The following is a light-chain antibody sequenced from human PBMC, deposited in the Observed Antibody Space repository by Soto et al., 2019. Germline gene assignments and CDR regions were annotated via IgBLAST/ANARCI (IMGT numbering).Light chain of an antibody. CDR1: QSIDNY. Sequence: DIQMTQSPSSLSASVGDRVTITCRASQSIDNYLNWFQQKPGNPPKLLIYAASILQSGVPSRFSGRGSGTDFTLTISSLQPEDFATYYCQQTYNCPETFGQGTKVEI. CDR2: AAS. CDR3: QQTYNCPET. J-gene: IGKJ1*01. V-gene: IGKV1-39*01.